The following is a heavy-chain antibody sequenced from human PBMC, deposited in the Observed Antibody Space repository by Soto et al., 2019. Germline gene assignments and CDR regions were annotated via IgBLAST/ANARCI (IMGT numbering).Heavy chain of an antibody. CDR2: IWYDGRNK. V-gene: IGHV3-33*03. D-gene: IGHD4-17*01. CDR3: ARGTNRDGLHYYGMDV. Sequence: SLRLSCVASGFVFSSYGLHWVRQAPGKGLEWVAVIWYDGRNKYYGDSVRGRFTISRDNSKNKMYLQLNSLRSEDTAVYYCARGTNRDGLHYYGMDVWGQGTTVTVSS. CDR1: GFVFSSYG. J-gene: IGHJ6*02.